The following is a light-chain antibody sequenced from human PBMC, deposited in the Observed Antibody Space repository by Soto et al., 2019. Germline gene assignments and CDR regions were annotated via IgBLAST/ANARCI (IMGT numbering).Light chain of an antibody. Sequence: IQLTQSPSSLSASVGDRVTISCRASQGNNSFVAWYQQKSGKPPKLLIYAASTLQSGVPSRFRGSGSGTDFILTSSSLQPEDVATYYCQQLNDRRFSFGQGTKLDIK. CDR2: AAS. CDR3: QQLNDRRFS. V-gene: IGKV1-9*01. CDR1: QGNNSF. J-gene: IGKJ2*01.